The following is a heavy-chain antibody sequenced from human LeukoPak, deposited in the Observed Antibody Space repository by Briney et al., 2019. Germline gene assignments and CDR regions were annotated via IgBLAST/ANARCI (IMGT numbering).Heavy chain of an antibody. CDR2: ISSDGSIT. D-gene: IGHD6-13*01. J-gene: IGHJ3*02. CDR3: AGYSSSWYKYAFDI. CDR1: GFTFSTYW. Sequence: PGGSLRLSCAASGFTFSTYWMHWVRQAPGKGLVWVSRISSDGSITSYADSVKGRFTISRDNAKNSLYLQMNSLRAEDTAVYYCAGYSSSWYKYAFDIWGQGTMVTVSS. V-gene: IGHV3-74*01.